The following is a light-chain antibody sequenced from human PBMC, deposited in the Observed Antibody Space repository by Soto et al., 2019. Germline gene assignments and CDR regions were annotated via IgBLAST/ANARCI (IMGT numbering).Light chain of an antibody. CDR3: HQYNNWPWT. CDR1: QRVSSH. J-gene: IGKJ1*01. CDR2: AAS. V-gene: IGKV3-15*01. Sequence: EAVMTQSPVTLSVSQGDTATLSCRSSQRVSSHSAWYQQKPGQAPRLLIYAASTRATGIPVRFSGSGSETEFTLTIRSLQSEDSALYYCHQYNNWPWTFGQGTKVDTK.